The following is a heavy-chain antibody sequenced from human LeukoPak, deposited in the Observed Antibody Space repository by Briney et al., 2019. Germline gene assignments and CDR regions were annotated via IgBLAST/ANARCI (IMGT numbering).Heavy chain of an antibody. Sequence: PGGSLRLSCAASGFSFSSYSMNWVRQAPGKGLEWVGRIKSKTDGGTTDYAAPVKGRFTISRDDSKNTLYLQMNSLKTEDTAVYYCTTSYGKGVTRLNFDYWGQGTLVTVSS. CDR1: GFSFSSYS. J-gene: IGHJ4*02. CDR3: TTSYGKGVTRLNFDY. CDR2: IKSKTDGGTT. V-gene: IGHV3-15*01. D-gene: IGHD1-26*01.